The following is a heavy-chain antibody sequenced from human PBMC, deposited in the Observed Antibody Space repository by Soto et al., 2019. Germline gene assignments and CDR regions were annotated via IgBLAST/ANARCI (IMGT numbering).Heavy chain of an antibody. CDR1: GFTFSSYG. CDR3: AKDRLTYYFDY. D-gene: IGHD3-16*01. CDR2: ISYDGSNK. J-gene: IGHJ4*02. V-gene: IGHV3-30*18. Sequence: GGSLRLSCAASGFTFSSYGMHWVRQAPGKGLEWVAVISYDGSNKYYADSVKGRFTISRDKSKNTLYLQMNSLRAEDTAVYYCAKDRLTYYFDYWGQGTLVTVSS.